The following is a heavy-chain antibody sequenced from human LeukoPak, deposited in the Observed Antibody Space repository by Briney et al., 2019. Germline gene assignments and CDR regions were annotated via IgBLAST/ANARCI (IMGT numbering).Heavy chain of an antibody. Sequence: ASVKVSCKASGYIFSGYYMHWVRQAPGQGLEWMGIINPSGGSTNYAQKFQGRVTMTRDTSTSTVYMELSSLRSEDTAVYYCARFAVHRRIAVDGQFGLDYWGQGTLVTVSS. CDR1: GYIFSGYY. V-gene: IGHV1-46*01. J-gene: IGHJ4*02. CDR3: ARFAVHRRIAVDGQFGLDY. D-gene: IGHD6-19*01. CDR2: INPSGGST.